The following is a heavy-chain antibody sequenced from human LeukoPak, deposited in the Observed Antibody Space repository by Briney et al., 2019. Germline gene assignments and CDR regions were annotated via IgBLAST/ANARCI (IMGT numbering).Heavy chain of an antibody. J-gene: IGHJ4*02. CDR1: GGSISSGTDY. Sequence: SETLSLTCTVSGGSISSGTDYWSWIRQHPGEGLEWIGYIYYSGTTYYNPSLRSRVTISIDTSKNQFSLKLTSVTAADTAVYFCAKLTTWNTHYPIDYWGQGTLVTVSS. CDR2: IYYSGTT. V-gene: IGHV4-31*03. CDR3: AKLTTWNTHYPIDY. D-gene: IGHD4-17*01.